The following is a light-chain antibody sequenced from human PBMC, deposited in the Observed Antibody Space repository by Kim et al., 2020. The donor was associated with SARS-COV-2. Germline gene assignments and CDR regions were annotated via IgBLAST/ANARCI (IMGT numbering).Light chain of an antibody. J-gene: IGLJ2*01. Sequence: ESPGQTAIITCPGDKLGDRYTSWYQQRPGQSPLLVIFQDTQRPSGIPARFSGSNSGNTATLTISGTQAMDEADYYCQAWDTSTVVFGGGTQLTVL. CDR3: QAWDTSTVV. V-gene: IGLV3-1*01. CDR2: QDT. CDR1: KLGDRY.